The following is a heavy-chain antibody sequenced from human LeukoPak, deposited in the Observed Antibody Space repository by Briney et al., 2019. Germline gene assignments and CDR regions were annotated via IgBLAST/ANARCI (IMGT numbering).Heavy chain of an antibody. D-gene: IGHD2-2*02. J-gene: IGHJ4*02. CDR2: INHSGST. CDR3: ARGEPWYCSSTSCYTGIDY. CDR1: GGSFSGYY. Sequence: SETLSLTCAVYGGSFSGYYWSWIRQPPGKGLEWIGEINHSGSTNYNPSLKSRVTISVDTSKNQFYLKLSSVTAADTAVYYCARGEPWYCSSTSCYTGIDYWGQGTLVTVSS. V-gene: IGHV4-34*01.